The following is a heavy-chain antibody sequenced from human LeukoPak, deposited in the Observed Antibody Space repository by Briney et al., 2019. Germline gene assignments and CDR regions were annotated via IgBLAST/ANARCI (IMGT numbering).Heavy chain of an antibody. D-gene: IGHD3-10*02. V-gene: IGHV3-21*01. CDR1: GFTFSSYN. CDR2: ISSSSSYI. CDR3: AELGITMIGGV. Sequence: GGSLRLSCAASGFTFSSYNMNGVRQAPGKGLEWVSSISSSSSYIYYADSVKGRFTISRDNAKNSLYLQMNSLRAEDTAVYYCAELGITMIGGVWGKGTTVTISS. J-gene: IGHJ6*04.